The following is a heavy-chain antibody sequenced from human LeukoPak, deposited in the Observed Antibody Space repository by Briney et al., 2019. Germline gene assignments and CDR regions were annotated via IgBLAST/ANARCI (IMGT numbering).Heavy chain of an antibody. D-gene: IGHD6-19*01. CDR1: GGSFSGYY. J-gene: IGHJ4*02. CDR2: INHSGST. Sequence: SETLSLTCAVYGGSFSGYYWSWIRQRPGKGLEWIGEINHSGSTNYNPSLKSRVTISVDTSKNQFSLKLSSVTAADTAVYYCARKSGYSSGWYLGPLDYWGQGTLVTVSS. CDR3: ARKSGYSSGWYLGPLDY. V-gene: IGHV4-34*01.